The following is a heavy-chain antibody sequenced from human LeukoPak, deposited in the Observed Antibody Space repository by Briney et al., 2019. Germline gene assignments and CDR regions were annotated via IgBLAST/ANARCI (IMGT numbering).Heavy chain of an antibody. CDR3: ARDTSSSWSDY. D-gene: IGHD6-13*01. Sequence: SETLSLTCTVSGGSISSSSYYWGWIRQPPGKGLEWIGSIYYSGSTYYNPSLKSRVTISVDTSKNQFSLKLSSVTAADTAVYYCARDTSSSWSDYWGQGTLVIVSS. V-gene: IGHV4-39*07. CDR1: GGSISSSSYY. J-gene: IGHJ4*02. CDR2: IYYSGST.